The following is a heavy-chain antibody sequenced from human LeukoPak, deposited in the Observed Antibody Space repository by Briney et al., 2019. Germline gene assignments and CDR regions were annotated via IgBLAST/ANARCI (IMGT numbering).Heavy chain of an antibody. J-gene: IGHJ2*01. D-gene: IGHD6-13*01. V-gene: IGHV4-31*03. CDR3: ARDRGIAAESDL. CDR2: IYYSGST. CDR1: GGSISSGGYY. Sequence: SETLSLTCTVSGGSISSGGYYWSWIRQHPGKGLEWIGYIYYSGSTYYNPSLKSRVTISVDTSKNQFSLKLSSVTAADTAVDYCARDRGIAAESDLWGRGTLVTVSS.